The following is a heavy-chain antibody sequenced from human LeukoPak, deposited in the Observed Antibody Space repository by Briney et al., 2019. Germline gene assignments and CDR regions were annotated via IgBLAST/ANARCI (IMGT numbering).Heavy chain of an antibody. V-gene: IGHV3-11*01. Sequence: GGSLRLSCAASGFTFSDYYMSWIRQAPGKGLEWVSYISGSGSTIYYADSVKGRFTTSRDNAKNSLYLQMNSLRAEDTAVYYCARDQVDTAMVRDPFDYWGQGTLVTVSS. CDR3: ARDQVDTAMVRDPFDY. CDR2: ISGSGSTI. CDR1: GFTFSDYY. D-gene: IGHD5-18*01. J-gene: IGHJ4*02.